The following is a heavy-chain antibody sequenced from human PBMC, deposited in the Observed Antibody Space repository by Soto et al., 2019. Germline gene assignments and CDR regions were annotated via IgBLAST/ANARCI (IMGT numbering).Heavy chain of an antibody. J-gene: IGHJ4*02. Sequence: SETLSLTCTVSGGSISSYYWSWIRQPPGKGLEWIGYIYYSGSTNYNPSLKSRVTISVDTSKNQFSLKLSSVTAADTAVYYCARLIGDYCSSTSCYEYYFDYWGQGTLVTVSS. D-gene: IGHD2-2*01. V-gene: IGHV4-59*08. CDR2: IYYSGST. CDR3: ARLIGDYCSSTSCYEYYFDY. CDR1: GGSISSYY.